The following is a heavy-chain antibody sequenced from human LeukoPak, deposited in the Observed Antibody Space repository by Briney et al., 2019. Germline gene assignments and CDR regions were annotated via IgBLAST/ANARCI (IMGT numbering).Heavy chain of an antibody. D-gene: IGHD4-17*01. CDR1: GFTLSNYW. CDR2: INEPGTWP. Sequence: GESLTLSCAASGFTLSNYWVHWVRQAPGEGLVWVSRINEPGTWPTYEDSVRGRFTISRDNAKNTVSLHMKNLRAEDTAVYYCARDRFYGDYIGAFDIWGQGTMVTVSS. V-gene: IGHV3-74*03. J-gene: IGHJ3*02. CDR3: ARDRFYGDYIGAFDI.